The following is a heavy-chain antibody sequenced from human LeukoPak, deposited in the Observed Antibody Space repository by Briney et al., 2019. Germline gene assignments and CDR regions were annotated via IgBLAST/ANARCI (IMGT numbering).Heavy chain of an antibody. Sequence: SETLSLTCTVSGGSISTYYWSWVRQPPGKGLGWIAYIDYRGSTTYNPSLRSRVTISVDTSRNQFSLRLTSVTAADTAVYYCARSRSGYSYDHAAFEIWGQGTMVTVSS. V-gene: IGHV4-59*01. D-gene: IGHD5-18*01. CDR3: ARSRSGYSYDHAAFEI. J-gene: IGHJ3*02. CDR2: IDYRGST. CDR1: GGSISTYY.